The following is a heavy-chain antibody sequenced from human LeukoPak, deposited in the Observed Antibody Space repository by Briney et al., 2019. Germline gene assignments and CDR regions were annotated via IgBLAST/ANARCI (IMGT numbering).Heavy chain of an antibody. V-gene: IGHV4-59*01. D-gene: IGHD3-3*01. CDR3: ARGPIFGVVIGFDP. J-gene: IGHJ5*02. CDR1: GGSISTFY. CDR2: VYYSGST. Sequence: PSETLSLTCTVSGGSISTFYWSWLRQPPGKQLEWIGYVYYSGSTNYNPSFKTRVTISVDTSKNQFSLKLSSVTPAGTAVYYCARGPIFGVVIGFDPWGQGTLVTVSS.